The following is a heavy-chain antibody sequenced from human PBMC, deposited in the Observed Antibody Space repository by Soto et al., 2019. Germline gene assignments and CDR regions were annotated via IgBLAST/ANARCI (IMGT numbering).Heavy chain of an antibody. Sequence: QVQLQESGPGLVKPSQTLSLTCTVSGGSIGSAAYYWSWIRQHPGEGLEWIGYISHSGSTYYTPSLKSRVIISVDTSKTQFSLSLTSVTAADTAVYYCAREYTYGSNFFDCWGQGALVTVSS. V-gene: IGHV4-31*03. CDR2: ISHSGST. CDR1: GGSIGSAAYY. J-gene: IGHJ4*02. CDR3: AREYTYGSNFFDC. D-gene: IGHD5-18*01.